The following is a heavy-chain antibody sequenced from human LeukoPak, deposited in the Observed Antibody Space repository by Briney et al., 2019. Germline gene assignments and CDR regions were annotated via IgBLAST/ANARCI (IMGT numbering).Heavy chain of an antibody. CDR3: ARGGSSWYRDY. Sequence: WGSLRLSCAASGFTVSSNYMSWVRQAPGKGLEWVSVIYSGGSTYYADSVKGRFTISRHNSKNTLYLQMNSLRAEDTAVYYCARGGSSWYRDYWGQGTPVSVSS. CDR2: IYSGGST. V-gene: IGHV3-53*04. CDR1: GFTVSSNY. D-gene: IGHD6-13*01. J-gene: IGHJ4*02.